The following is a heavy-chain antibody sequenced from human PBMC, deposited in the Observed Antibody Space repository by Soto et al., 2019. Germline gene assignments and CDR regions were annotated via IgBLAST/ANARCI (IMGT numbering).Heavy chain of an antibody. CDR2: IYHSGST. V-gene: IGHV4-30-2*01. D-gene: IGHD2-8*01. CDR3: ARWCMYAPRFDP. Sequence: SETLSLTCAVSGGSISSGGYSWSWIRQPPGKGLEWIGYIYHSGSTYYNPSLKSRVTISVDRSKNQFSLKLSSVTAADTAVYFCARWCMYAPRFDPRAQRTLDTGSS. J-gene: IGHJ5*02. CDR1: GGSISSGGYS.